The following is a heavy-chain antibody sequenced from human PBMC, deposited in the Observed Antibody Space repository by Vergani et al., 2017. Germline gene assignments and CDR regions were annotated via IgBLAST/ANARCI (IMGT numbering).Heavy chain of an antibody. CDR2: LKNTGDST. CDR3: GRGSDNYN. V-gene: IGHV3-23*01. D-gene: IGHD5-24*01. Sequence: EVQLLQSEGAVVQPGGSLRLSCVASGFTFSSHAMRWVRQGHGQGLEWVSSLKNTGDSTHYADSVKGRLTISRDNSKNTLYLQMNSLRVEDTAVYYCGRGSDNYNWGQGTLVTVSS. CDR1: GFTFSSHA. J-gene: IGHJ4*02.